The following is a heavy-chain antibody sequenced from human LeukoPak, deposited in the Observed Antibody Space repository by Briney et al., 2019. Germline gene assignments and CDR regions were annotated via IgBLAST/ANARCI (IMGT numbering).Heavy chain of an antibody. CDR2: ISGSGDST. Sequence: GGSLRLSCAASGFTFSSYAMSWVRQAPGKGLEWVSGISGSGDSTHYADSVRGRFTISRDNSKNTLYLQMNSLRAEDTAVYYCAKTGDYYYYYYMDVWGKGTTVTVSS. CDR3: AKTGDYYYYYYMDV. J-gene: IGHJ6*03. CDR1: GFTFSSYA. V-gene: IGHV3-23*01.